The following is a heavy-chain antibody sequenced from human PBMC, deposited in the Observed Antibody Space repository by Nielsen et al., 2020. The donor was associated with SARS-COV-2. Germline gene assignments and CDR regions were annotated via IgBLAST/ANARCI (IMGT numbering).Heavy chain of an antibody. V-gene: IGHV4-31*03. CDR2: IYYSGST. D-gene: IGHD3-9*01. J-gene: IGHJ5*02. CDR1: GGSISSGGYY. Sequence: SETLSLTCTVSGGSISSGGYYWSWIRQHPGKGLEWIGYIYYSGSTYYNPSLKSRVTISVDTSKNQFSLKLSSVTAADTAVHYCARDRRGGYDILTGANWFDPWGQGTLVTVSS. CDR3: ARDRRGGYDILTGANWFDP.